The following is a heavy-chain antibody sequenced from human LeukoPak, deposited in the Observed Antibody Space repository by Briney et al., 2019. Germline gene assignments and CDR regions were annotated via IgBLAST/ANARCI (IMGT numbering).Heavy chain of an antibody. J-gene: IGHJ4*02. V-gene: IGHV1-69*13. CDR1: GGTFSSYA. Sequence: SVKVSCKASGGTFSSYAISWVRQAPGQGLEWMGGIIPIFGTANYAQKFQGRVTITADESTSTAYMELSSLRSEDTAVCYCARGNDILTGYFFWGQGTLVTVSS. D-gene: IGHD3-9*01. CDR3: ARGNDILTGYFF. CDR2: IIPIFGTA.